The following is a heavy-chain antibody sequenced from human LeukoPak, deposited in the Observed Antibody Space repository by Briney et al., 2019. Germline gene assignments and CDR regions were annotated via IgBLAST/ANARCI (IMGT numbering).Heavy chain of an antibody. Sequence: GASMKVSCKASGYTFIDYCIHWVRQAPGQGLERMGRINPNSGGTNYAQKFQGRVTMTSDTSISTAYMELSRLRSDDTAVYYCASEYNWNDPAYYYYTDVWGKGTTVTVSS. V-gene: IGHV1-2*06. D-gene: IGHD1-20*01. J-gene: IGHJ6*03. CDR3: ASEYNWNDPAYYYYTDV. CDR1: GYTFIDYC. CDR2: INPNSGGT.